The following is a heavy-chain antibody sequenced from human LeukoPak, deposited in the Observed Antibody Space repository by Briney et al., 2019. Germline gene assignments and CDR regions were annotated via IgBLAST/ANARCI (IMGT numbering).Heavy chain of an antibody. D-gene: IGHD3-3*01. CDR1: GYTFTSYG. CDR2: ISAYNGNT. Sequence: ASVKVSCKASGYTFTSYGISWVRQAPGQGLEWMGWISAYNGNTNYAQKLQGRVTMTTDTSTSTAYMELRSLRSDDTAVYYCARDQNTIFGVVTLPFYYYYYYMDVWGKGTTVTVSS. J-gene: IGHJ6*03. V-gene: IGHV1-18*01. CDR3: ARDQNTIFGVVTLPFYYYYYYMDV.